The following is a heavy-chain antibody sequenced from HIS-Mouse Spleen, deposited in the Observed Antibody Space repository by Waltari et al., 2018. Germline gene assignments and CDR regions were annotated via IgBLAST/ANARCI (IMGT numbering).Heavy chain of an antibody. D-gene: IGHD5-18*01. CDR3: ARDLVDTAMVRGPGAFDI. V-gene: IGHV3-30-3*01. Sequence: QVQLVESGGGVVQPGRSLRLSCAASGFTFSSYAMHWVRQAPGKGLEWVAVISYDGSNKYYADSVKGRFTISRDNSKNTLYLQMNSLRAEDTAVYYCARDLVDTAMVRGPGAFDIWGQGTMVTVSS. CDR2: ISYDGSNK. CDR1: GFTFSSYA. J-gene: IGHJ3*02.